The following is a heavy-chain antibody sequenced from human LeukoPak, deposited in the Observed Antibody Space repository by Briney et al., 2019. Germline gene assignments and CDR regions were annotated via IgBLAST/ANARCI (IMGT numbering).Heavy chain of an antibody. Sequence: PGGSLRLSCAASGFTFSSYGMHWVRQAPGKGLEWVAFIRFDGSHQSYGGSVKGRFTISRDNSKNTLYLQMNTLRAEDTAVYYCAKVGGIAVAGYYYMDVWGKGTTVTVSS. V-gene: IGHV3-30*02. D-gene: IGHD6-19*01. J-gene: IGHJ6*03. CDR1: GFTFSSYG. CDR2: IRFDGSHQ. CDR3: AKVGGIAVAGYYYMDV.